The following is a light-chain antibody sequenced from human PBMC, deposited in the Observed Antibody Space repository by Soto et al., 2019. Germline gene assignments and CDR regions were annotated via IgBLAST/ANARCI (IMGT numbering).Light chain of an antibody. Sequence: QSVLTQPVSVSGSPGQSITISCTGTSSDVGGYNYVSWYQQHPGKAPKLMIYEVSNRPSGVSNRFSGSKSGNTASLTISGLQAEDEADYYCSSYTSSSIFYVFGTGTKVTVL. V-gene: IGLV2-14*01. CDR3: SSYTSSSIFYV. CDR2: EVS. CDR1: SSDVGGYNY. J-gene: IGLJ1*01.